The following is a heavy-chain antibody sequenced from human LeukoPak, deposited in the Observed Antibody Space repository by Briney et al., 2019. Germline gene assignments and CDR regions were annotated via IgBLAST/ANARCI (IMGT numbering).Heavy chain of an antibody. Sequence: SETLSLTCSVSGGSMNSYYWSWIRQSPGKGLEWIGYIYYSGSTNYNPSLKSRVTISVDTSKNQVSLKLRSVTAADTAVYYCARTNPSFDYWGQGTLVTVSS. CDR2: IYYSGST. CDR1: GGSMNSYY. CDR3: ARTNPSFDY. V-gene: IGHV4-59*08. J-gene: IGHJ4*02.